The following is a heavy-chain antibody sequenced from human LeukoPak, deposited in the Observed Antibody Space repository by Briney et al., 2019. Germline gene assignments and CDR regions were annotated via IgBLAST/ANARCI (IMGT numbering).Heavy chain of an antibody. CDR3: ARGPSGYHNT. V-gene: IGHV3-21*01. J-gene: IGHJ4*02. D-gene: IGHD5-12*01. Sequence: GGSLRLSCAASGFTFSSYSMNWVRQAPGKGLEWVSSISNSGSSIYYADSVKGRFTISRDNAKNSLYLQMNSLRAEDTAVYYCARGPSGYHNTGGQGTLVTVSS. CDR2: ISNSGSSI. CDR1: GFTFSSYS.